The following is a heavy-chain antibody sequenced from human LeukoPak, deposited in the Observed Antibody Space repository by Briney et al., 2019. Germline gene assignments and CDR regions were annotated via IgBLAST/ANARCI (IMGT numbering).Heavy chain of an antibody. CDR2: ISSSSSTM. CDR3: ARWRDFGDY. J-gene: IGHJ4*02. Sequence: GGSLRLSCAASGFTFSSFSMNWVRQAPGKGPEWVSYISSSSSTMYYANSVKGRFTISRDNAKNSLYLQMNSLRAEDTAVYYCARWRDFGDYWGRGTLVTVSS. CDR1: GFTFSSFS. D-gene: IGHD4-17*01. V-gene: IGHV3-48*04.